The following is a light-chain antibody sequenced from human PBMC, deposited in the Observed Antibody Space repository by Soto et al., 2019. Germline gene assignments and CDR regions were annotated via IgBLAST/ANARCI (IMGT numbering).Light chain of an antibody. Sequence: GLTQSPATLSLTPGERATLYCRASESVRSNLAWYQQKPGQAPRLLIYGASTKATGMPARFSGSGSVTEFTLTISSLQSEDFAVYYCQQYNDWPRPFGQGGMVDIK. CDR2: GAS. CDR3: QQYNDWPRP. J-gene: IGKJ1*01. CDR1: ESVRSN. V-gene: IGKV3-15*01.